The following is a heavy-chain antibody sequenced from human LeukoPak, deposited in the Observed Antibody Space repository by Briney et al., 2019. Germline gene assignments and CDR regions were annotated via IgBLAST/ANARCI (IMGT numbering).Heavy chain of an antibody. CDR3: ASGRGYSYGHFDY. CDR1: GGSTSSGGYS. D-gene: IGHD5-18*01. Sequence: KSSETLSLTCAVSGGSTSSGGYSWSWIRQPPGKGLEWIGYIYHSGSTYYNPSLKSRVTISVDRSKNQFSLKLSSATAADTAVYYCASGRGYSYGHFDYWGQGTLVTVSS. V-gene: IGHV4-30-2*01. J-gene: IGHJ4*02. CDR2: IYHSGST.